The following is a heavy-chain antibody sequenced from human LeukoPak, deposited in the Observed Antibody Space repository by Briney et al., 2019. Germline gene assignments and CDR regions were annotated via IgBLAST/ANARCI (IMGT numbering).Heavy chain of an antibody. Sequence: QPGRSLRLSCAASGFTFSNYGMNWVRQAPGKGLEWVAFISYDGSNKYYADSVKGRFTISKDNAKKTLYLQMDSLRADDTAVYYCAKDYYDSGSYGRNALATWGQGTMVTVSS. CDR1: GFTFSNYG. CDR3: AKDYYDSGSYGRNALAT. CDR2: ISYDGSNK. D-gene: IGHD3-10*01. J-gene: IGHJ3*02. V-gene: IGHV3-30*18.